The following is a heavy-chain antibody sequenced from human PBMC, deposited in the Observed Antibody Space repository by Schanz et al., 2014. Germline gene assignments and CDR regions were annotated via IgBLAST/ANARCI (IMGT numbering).Heavy chain of an antibody. D-gene: IGHD2-8*02. CDR3: AKDTGYCHGGACYCFEY. J-gene: IGHJ4*02. CDR2: ISYDGNNE. V-gene: IGHV3-30*18. Sequence: QVPLVESGGGVFQPRRSRRLSREDPGFTFSSSVMHWVRQAPGKGLEWVAVISYDGNNEDYADSVKGRFSISRDNSQNTLYLQMDSLRPEDTAVYFCAKDTGYCHGGACYCFEYWGLGILVTVSS. CDR1: GFTFSSSV.